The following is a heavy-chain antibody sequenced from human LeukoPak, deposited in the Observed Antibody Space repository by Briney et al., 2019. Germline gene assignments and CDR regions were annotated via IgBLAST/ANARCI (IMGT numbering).Heavy chain of an antibody. CDR1: GGSISSGGYY. J-gene: IGHJ6*03. D-gene: IGHD3-10*01. V-gene: IGHV4-31*11. Sequence: PSETLSLTCAVSGGSISSGGYYWSWLRQHPGKGLEWIGYIYYSGSTYYNPSLKSRVTISVDTSKNQFSLKLSSVTAADTAVYYCAGGEYYYGSGRLSYYYYYMDVWGKGTTVTVSS. CDR2: IYYSGST. CDR3: AGGEYYYGSGRLSYYYYYMDV.